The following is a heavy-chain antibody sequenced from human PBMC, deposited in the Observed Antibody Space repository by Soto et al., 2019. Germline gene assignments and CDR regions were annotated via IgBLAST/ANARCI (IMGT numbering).Heavy chain of an antibody. D-gene: IGHD2-15*01. J-gene: IGHJ3*02. V-gene: IGHV1-69*02. CDR1: GGTFSSYT. CDR3: ARGQPNHIVVVVAATGGAFDI. Sequence: QVQLVQSGAEVKKPGSSVKVSCKASGGTFSSYTISWVRQAPGQGLEWMGRIIPILGIANYAQKFQGRVRIAADKSTSTAHAELSRVRSEDPAVYYCARGQPNHIVVVVAATGGAFDIWGQGTMVAVST. CDR2: IIPILGIA.